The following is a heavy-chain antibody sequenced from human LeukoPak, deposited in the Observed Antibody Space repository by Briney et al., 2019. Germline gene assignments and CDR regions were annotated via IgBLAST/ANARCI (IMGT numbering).Heavy chain of an antibody. V-gene: IGHV3-48*03. Sequence: PGGSLRLSCAASGFTFSSYEMNWVRQAPGKGLEWVSYISSSGSTIYYADSVKGRFTISRDNAKNSLYLQMNSLRAEDTAVFYCARDRLRLGYERTNWFDPWGQGTLVTVSS. CDR3: ARDRLRLGYERTNWFDP. D-gene: IGHD2-15*01. CDR1: GFTFSSYE. J-gene: IGHJ5*02. CDR2: ISSSGSTI.